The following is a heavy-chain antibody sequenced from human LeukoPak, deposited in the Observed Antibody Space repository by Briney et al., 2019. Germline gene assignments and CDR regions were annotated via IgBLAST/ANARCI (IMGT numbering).Heavy chain of an antibody. J-gene: IGHJ4*02. V-gene: IGHV1-2*02. D-gene: IGHD3-10*01. Sequence: ASVKVSCKASGYSFTGYYMHWVRQAPGQGLEWMGWINPNSGGTNYAQKFQGRVTMTRDTSISTAYMELSSVTSDDTAVYYCARDEPYGSGRTSFDFWGRGTLVTVSS. CDR2: INPNSGGT. CDR1: GYSFTGYY. CDR3: ARDEPYGSGRTSFDF.